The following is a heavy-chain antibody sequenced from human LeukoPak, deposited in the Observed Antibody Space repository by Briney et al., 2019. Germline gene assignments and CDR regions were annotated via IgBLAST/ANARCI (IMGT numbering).Heavy chain of an antibody. D-gene: IGHD3-3*01. CDR1: GFTFSSYA. CDR3: ARGFLDFDY. Sequence: GGSLRLSCAASGFTFSSYAMSWVRQAPGKGLEWVALIWYDGTDTYYADSVKGRFTISRDDSKNTVYLQMNSLRAEDTALYYCARGFLDFDYWGHGTLVTVSS. V-gene: IGHV3-33*08. CDR2: IWYDGTDT. J-gene: IGHJ4*01.